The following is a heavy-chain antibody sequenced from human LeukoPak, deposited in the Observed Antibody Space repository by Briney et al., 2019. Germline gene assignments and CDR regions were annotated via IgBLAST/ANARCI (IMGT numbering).Heavy chain of an antibody. CDR3: AKETVDIVVVPAAKRDFDY. CDR1: GFTFSSYG. V-gene: IGHV3-30*02. J-gene: IGHJ4*02. CDR2: IRYDGSNK. Sequence: GGSLRLSCAASGFTFSSYGTHWVRQAPGKGLEWVAFIRYDGSNKYYADSVKGRFTISRDNSKNTLYLQMNSLRAEDTAVYYCAKETVDIVVVPAAKRDFDYWGQGTLVTVSS. D-gene: IGHD2-2*01.